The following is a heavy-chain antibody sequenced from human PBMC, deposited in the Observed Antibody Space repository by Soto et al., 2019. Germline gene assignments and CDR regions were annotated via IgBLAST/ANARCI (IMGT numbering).Heavy chain of an antibody. Sequence: SGPTLVNPTQTLTLTCTFSGFSLSTSGVGVGWIRQPPGKALEWLALIYWDDDKRYSPSLASRLSITKDTSKNQVVLTMTNMDHVDTATYYCEQKYYDFWSGYYGSLRTVWFDPWGQGILVTVSS. D-gene: IGHD3-3*01. CDR3: EQKYYDFWSGYYGSLRTVWFDP. V-gene: IGHV2-5*02. J-gene: IGHJ5*02. CDR2: IYWDDDK. CDR1: GFSLSTSGVG.